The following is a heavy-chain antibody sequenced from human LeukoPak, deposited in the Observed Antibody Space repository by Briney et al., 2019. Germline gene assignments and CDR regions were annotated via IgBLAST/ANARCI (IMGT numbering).Heavy chain of an antibody. Sequence: GGSPRLSCAASGFTFSSYWMHWVRQAPGKGLVWVSRINSDGSSTSYADSVKGRFTISRDNAKNTLYLQMNSLRAEDTAVYYCAREWRGYYYDSGGYYLLDAFDIWGQGTMVIVSS. CDR1: GFTFSSYW. J-gene: IGHJ3*02. D-gene: IGHD3-22*01. CDR3: AREWRGYYYDSGGYYLLDAFDI. V-gene: IGHV3-74*01. CDR2: INSDGSST.